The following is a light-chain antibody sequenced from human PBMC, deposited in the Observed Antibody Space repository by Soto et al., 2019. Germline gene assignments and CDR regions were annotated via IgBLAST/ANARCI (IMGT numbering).Light chain of an antibody. CDR3: QSYDPTLNVV. Sequence: QSVLTQPRSVSGSPGQSVTISCTGTNSDVGGYNYVSWYQQYPGKAPKLMISGVSERPSGVPDRFSGSKSGTSASLAITGLQAEDEADYYCQSYDPTLNVVFGGGTKVTVL. J-gene: IGLJ2*01. CDR1: NSDVGGYNY. CDR2: GVS. V-gene: IGLV2-11*01.